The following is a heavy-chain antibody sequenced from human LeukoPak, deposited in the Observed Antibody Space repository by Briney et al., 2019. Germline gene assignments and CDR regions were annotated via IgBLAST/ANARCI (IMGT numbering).Heavy chain of an antibody. CDR1: GFNFSSYN. D-gene: IGHD1-7*01. Sequence: GGSLRLSCAASGFNFSSYNMNWVRQAPGKGLEWVSYINPSSTRIDYAASVRGRFTISRDNAKSSLYLQVNSLRAEDTVVYFCARMNYISSGWGAPFGGWGQGTLVTVSS. CDR3: ARMNYISSGWGAPFGG. J-gene: IGHJ4*02. CDR2: INPSSTRI. V-gene: IGHV3-48*04.